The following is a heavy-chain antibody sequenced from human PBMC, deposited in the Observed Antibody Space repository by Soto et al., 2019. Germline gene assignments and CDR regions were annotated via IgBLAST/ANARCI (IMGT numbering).Heavy chain of an antibody. Sequence: QVQLQQWGAGLLKPSETLSLTCAVYGGSFSGYYWSWIRQPPGKGLEWIGEINHSGSTNYNPSLKSRVTISVDTSKNQFSLKLSSVTAADTGVYYCASQICSGGSCYLSLTYWGQGTLVTVSS. CDR3: ASQICSGGSCYLSLTY. V-gene: IGHV4-34*01. J-gene: IGHJ4*02. CDR2: INHSGST. CDR1: GGSFSGYY. D-gene: IGHD2-15*01.